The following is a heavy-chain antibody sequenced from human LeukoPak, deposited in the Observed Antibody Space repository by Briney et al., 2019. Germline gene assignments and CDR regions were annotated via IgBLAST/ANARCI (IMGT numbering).Heavy chain of an antibody. CDR1: GFTFSSYA. CDR3: ARAKGYYDILTGYYIPIYYFDY. J-gene: IGHJ4*02. V-gene: IGHV3-30*04. D-gene: IGHD3-9*01. Sequence: GGSLRLSCAASGFTFSSYAMHWVRQAPGKGLEWVAVISYDGSNKYYADSVKGRFTISRDNAKNSLYLQMNSLRAEDTAVYYCARAKGYYDILTGYYIPIYYFDYWGQGTLVTVSS. CDR2: ISYDGSNK.